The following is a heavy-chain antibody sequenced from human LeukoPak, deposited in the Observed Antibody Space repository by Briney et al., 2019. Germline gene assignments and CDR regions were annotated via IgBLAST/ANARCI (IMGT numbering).Heavy chain of an antibody. J-gene: IGHJ4*02. CDR2: ISSRSSTI. D-gene: IGHD2-15*01. Sequence: GGSLRLSCAASGFTFSSYSMNWVRQAPGKGLEWVSYISSRSSTIYYADSVKGRFTISRDNAKNSLYLQMNSLRPEDTALYYCAKDFPSREGYWGQGTLVTVSS. V-gene: IGHV3-48*01. CDR3: AKDFPSREGY. CDR1: GFTFSSYS.